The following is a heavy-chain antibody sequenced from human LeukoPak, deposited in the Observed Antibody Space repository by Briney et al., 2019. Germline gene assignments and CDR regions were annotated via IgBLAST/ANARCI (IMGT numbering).Heavy chain of an antibody. V-gene: IGHV3-23*01. CDR1: GFTFSNYA. J-gene: IGHJ4*02. D-gene: IGHD3-9*01. CDR2: ISGSGGTT. CDR3: AKVRYVGYYFDT. Sequence: GGSLRLSYAASGFTFSNYAMNWVRQARGKGLEWVSSISGSGGTTYYADSVKGRFTISRDNSKNTLYLQMNSLRAEDTAVYYCAKVRYVGYYFDTWGQGTLVTVSS.